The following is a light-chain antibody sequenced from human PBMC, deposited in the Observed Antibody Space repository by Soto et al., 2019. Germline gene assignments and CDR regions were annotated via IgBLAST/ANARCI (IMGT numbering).Light chain of an antibody. CDR1: QSVSSNY. J-gene: IGKJ1*01. CDR2: GAS. Sequence: EIVLTQSPGTLSLSPGERATLSCRASQSVSSNYLAWYQRKPGQAPRLLIYGASSRATDIHNWFSGSGSGTDFTLTITRLEQEDVGVYFCQQYGGSPPTFGQGTKVEIK. CDR3: QQYGGSPPT. V-gene: IGKV3-20*01.